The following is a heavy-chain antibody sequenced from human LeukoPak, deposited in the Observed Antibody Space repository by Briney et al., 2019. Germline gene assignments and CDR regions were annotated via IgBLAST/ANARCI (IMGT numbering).Heavy chain of an antibody. D-gene: IGHD2-15*01. Sequence: GGSLRLSCAASGFTFSSYWMSWVRQAPGKGLEWMAVILADGSDKRYADSVKGRFTISRDNSKNTLFLQMNSLRVKDTAVYYCARDDARADNAFDLWGQGTTVTVSS. CDR1: GFTFSSYW. CDR2: ILADGSDK. V-gene: IGHV3-33*08. J-gene: IGHJ3*01. CDR3: ARDDARADNAFDL.